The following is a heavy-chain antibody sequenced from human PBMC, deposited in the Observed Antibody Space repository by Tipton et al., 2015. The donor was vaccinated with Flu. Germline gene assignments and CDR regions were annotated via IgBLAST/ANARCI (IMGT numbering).Heavy chain of an antibody. CDR3: AAPHYDVPYGMDV. Sequence: TLSLTCTVSGGSISRYFWSWIRQPPGKGLEWIGYVYYSGSAKYNPSLKGRVTISLDTSKNQFSLTVTSVTAADTAVYYCAAPHYDVPYGMDVWGRGTTVTVSS. V-gene: IGHV4-59*08. J-gene: IGHJ6*02. CDR1: GGSISRYF. D-gene: IGHD3-10*02. CDR2: VYYSGSA.